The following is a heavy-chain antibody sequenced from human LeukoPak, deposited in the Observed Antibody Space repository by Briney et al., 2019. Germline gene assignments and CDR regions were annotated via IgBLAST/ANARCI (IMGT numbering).Heavy chain of an antibody. CDR1: GGSISSGDYY. CDR2: IYYSGST. Sequence: SETLSLTCTVSGGSISSGDYYWSWIRQPPGKGLEWIGYIYYSGSTYYNPSLKSRVTISVDTSKNQFSLKLSSVTAADTAVYYCAREPVYYYDSSGYCPPVGYWGQGTLVTVSS. D-gene: IGHD3-22*01. V-gene: IGHV4-30-4*01. CDR3: AREPVYYYDSSGYCPPVGY. J-gene: IGHJ4*02.